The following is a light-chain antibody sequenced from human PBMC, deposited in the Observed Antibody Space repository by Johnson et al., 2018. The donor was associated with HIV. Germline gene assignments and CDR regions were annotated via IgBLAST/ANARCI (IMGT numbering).Light chain of an antibody. CDR1: SSNVGSSF. J-gene: IGLJ1*01. Sequence: QFVLTQPPSVSAAPGQTVTISCSGSSSNVGSSFVSWYRQVPGTAPKLLIYDNNKRPSGIPGRFSGSKSGPSATLGITGLQTGDEADYYCETWDSSLSGYYVFGTGTKLTVL. V-gene: IGLV1-51*01. CDR3: ETWDSSLSGYYV. CDR2: DNN.